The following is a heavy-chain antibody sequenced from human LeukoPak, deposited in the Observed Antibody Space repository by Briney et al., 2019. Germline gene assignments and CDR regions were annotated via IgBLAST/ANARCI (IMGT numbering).Heavy chain of an antibody. Sequence: PSETLSLTCTVSGGSISSYYWSWIRQPAGKGLEWIGRIYTSGSTNYNPSLKSRVTISVDTSKNQFSLKLSSVTAADTAVYYCARTYYYGSGSYYSNYYYYGMDVWGQGTTVTVSS. V-gene: IGHV4-4*07. CDR3: ARTYYYGSGSYYSNYYYYGMDV. J-gene: IGHJ6*02. CDR2: IYTSGST. CDR1: GGSISSYY. D-gene: IGHD3-10*01.